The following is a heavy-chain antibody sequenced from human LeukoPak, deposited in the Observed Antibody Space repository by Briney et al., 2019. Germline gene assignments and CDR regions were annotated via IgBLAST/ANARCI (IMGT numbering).Heavy chain of an antibody. CDR3: ARTEGYCDSDRCYSTSFDY. Sequence: GGSLRLSCGGSGFTFSDYYMNWIRQAPGKGLEWVSYISSSGTSINQSDSVKGRFTISRDNAKNSLFLQMNSLGADDTALYYCARTEGYCDSDRCYSTSFDYWGQGTLVTVSS. D-gene: IGHD2-21*02. V-gene: IGHV3-11*01. CDR2: ISSSGTSI. J-gene: IGHJ4*02. CDR1: GFTFSDYY.